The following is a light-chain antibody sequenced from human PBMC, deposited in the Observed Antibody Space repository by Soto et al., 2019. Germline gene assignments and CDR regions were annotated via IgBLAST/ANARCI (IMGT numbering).Light chain of an antibody. CDR3: QQYGSSPGT. Sequence: EIVLTQSPGTLPLSPGERATLSCRASQSVSSSYLAWYQQKVGQAPRLLIYGASSRATGIPDRFSGSGSGTDFTLTIGRLEPEDFAMYYWQQYGSSPGTFGQGTRLEIK. J-gene: IGKJ5*01. V-gene: IGKV3-20*01. CDR1: QSVSSSY. CDR2: GAS.